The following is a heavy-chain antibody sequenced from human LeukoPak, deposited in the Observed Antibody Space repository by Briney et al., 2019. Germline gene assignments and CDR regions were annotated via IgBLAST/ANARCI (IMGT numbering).Heavy chain of an antibody. D-gene: IGHD5-18*01. J-gene: IGHJ5*02. Sequence: PGGSLRLSCAASGFTFSSYSMNWVRQAPGKGLEWVSSISSSSSYIYYADSVKGRFTISRDNAKNSLYLQMNSLRAEDTAVYYCASMNLRSQIQLWLPWFDPWGQGTLVTVSS. V-gene: IGHV3-21*01. CDR1: GFTFSSYS. CDR2: ISSSSSYI. CDR3: ASMNLRSQIQLWLPWFDP.